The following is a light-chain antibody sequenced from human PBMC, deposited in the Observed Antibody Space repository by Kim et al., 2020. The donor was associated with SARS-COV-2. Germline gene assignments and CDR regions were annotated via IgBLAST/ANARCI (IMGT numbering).Light chain of an antibody. CDR3: KQDDSYPRT. V-gene: IGKV1D-16*01. Sequence: DIQMTQSPSSLSASVGDRVTITCRASQGISSWLAWYQHKPEKAPKSLIYAASSLQSGVPSRFSGSGSGTDFTLTITSLQPEDFATYDYKQDDSYPRTFGQATKVDIK. CDR1: QGISSW. J-gene: IGKJ1*01. CDR2: AAS.